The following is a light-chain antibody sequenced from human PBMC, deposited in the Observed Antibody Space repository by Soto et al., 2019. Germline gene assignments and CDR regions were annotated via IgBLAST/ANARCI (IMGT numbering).Light chain of an antibody. CDR3: QQCGSSST. J-gene: IGKJ5*01. CDR2: GAS. Sequence: LVWSLSPGTLSLYPGERATFSCTASQTFSNSFLSWFQQIPGQAPRLLIYGASMRATGIPDRFSGSGSGTDFTLTISRLEPEDFAVYYCQQCGSSSTFGQGRRLEIK. CDR1: QTFSNSF. V-gene: IGKV3-20*01.